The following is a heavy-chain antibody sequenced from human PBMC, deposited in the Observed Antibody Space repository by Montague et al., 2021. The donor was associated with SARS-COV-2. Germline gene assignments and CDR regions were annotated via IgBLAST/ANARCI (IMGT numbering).Heavy chain of an antibody. CDR1: GGSINDHY. Sequence: SQTLSLICTVSGGSINDHYRSWIRQSPGKGLEWIGYISSNGKTNYNPSLKSRVTLSADASRNEFSLKLDSVTAADTAVYFCARRGYYDSAGYHWHLDLWGRGMLVTVSS. J-gene: IGHJ2*01. CDR2: ISSNGKT. CDR3: ARRGYYDSAGYHWHLDL. D-gene: IGHD3-22*01. V-gene: IGHV4-4*09.